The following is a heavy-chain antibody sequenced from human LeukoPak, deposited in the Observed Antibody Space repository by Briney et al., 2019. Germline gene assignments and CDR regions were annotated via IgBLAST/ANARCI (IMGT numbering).Heavy chain of an antibody. CDR2: IYYSGST. Sequence: SETLSLTCTVSGGSISSSSYYWGWIRQPPGTGLEWIGSIYYSGSTYYNPSLKSRVTISVDTSKNQFSLKLSSVTAADTAVYYCARHAGGATGPYDWFDPWGQGTLVTVSS. CDR1: GGSISSSSYY. J-gene: IGHJ5*02. V-gene: IGHV4-39*01. D-gene: IGHD1-26*01. CDR3: ARHAGGATGPYDWFDP.